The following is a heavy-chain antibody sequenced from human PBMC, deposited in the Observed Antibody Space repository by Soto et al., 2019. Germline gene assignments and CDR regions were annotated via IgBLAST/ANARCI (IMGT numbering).Heavy chain of an antibody. V-gene: IGHV3-73*01. Sequence: PGGSLRLSCAASGFTFSGSAMHWVRQASGKGLEWVGRIRSKANSYATAYAASVKGRFTISRDDSKNTAYLQMNSLKTEDTAVYYCTREIAAAGSGNYWGQGTLVTVSS. CDR1: GFTFSGSA. CDR3: TREIAAAGSGNY. J-gene: IGHJ4*02. D-gene: IGHD6-13*01. CDR2: IRSKANSYAT.